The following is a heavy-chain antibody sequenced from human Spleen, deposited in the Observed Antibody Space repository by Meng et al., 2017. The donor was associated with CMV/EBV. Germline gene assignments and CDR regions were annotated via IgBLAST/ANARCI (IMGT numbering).Heavy chain of an antibody. CDR1: GFTFSTSI. V-gene: IGHV3-30-3*01. D-gene: IGHD6-25*01. Sequence: GQVVESGGDVVQPGASLRLSCAASGFTFSTSILHWVRQAPGKGLEWVAVISHDEIKTYADSVKDRFTISRDNSKNTVYLQMNSLTTDDAAIYYCAREKGSSGRAGYFDYWHQGALVTVSS. J-gene: IGHJ4*02. CDR3: AREKGSSGRAGYFDY. CDR2: ISHDEIK.